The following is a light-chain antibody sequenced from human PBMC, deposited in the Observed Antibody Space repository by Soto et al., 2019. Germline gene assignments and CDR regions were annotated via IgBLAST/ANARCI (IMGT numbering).Light chain of an antibody. J-gene: IGLJ1*01. CDR3: AAWDDSLNGLV. V-gene: IGLV1-44*01. Sequence: QSVLTQPPSASGTPGQRVTISCYGSSSNIGSNTVNWYQQLPGTAPKLLIYNNNQRPSGVPDRFSGSKSGTSASLAISGLQSEDEADYYCAAWDDSLNGLVFGTGTKLTVL. CDR1: SSNIGSNT. CDR2: NNN.